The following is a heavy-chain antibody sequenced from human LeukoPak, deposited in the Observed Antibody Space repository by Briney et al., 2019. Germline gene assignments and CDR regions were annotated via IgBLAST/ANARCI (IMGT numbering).Heavy chain of an antibody. CDR2: VIPILGIA. Sequence: SVKVSCKASGGTFSSYTISWVRQAPGQGLEWMGRVIPILGIANYAQKFQGRVTITADKSTSTAYMELSSLRSEDTAVYYCARVCSGGSCYVDYWGQGTLVTVSS. V-gene: IGHV1-69*02. CDR1: GGTFSSYT. CDR3: ARVCSGGSCYVDY. J-gene: IGHJ4*02. D-gene: IGHD2-15*01.